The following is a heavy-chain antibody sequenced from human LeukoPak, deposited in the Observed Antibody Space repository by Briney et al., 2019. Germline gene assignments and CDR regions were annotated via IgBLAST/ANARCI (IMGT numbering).Heavy chain of an antibody. CDR3: AKDTRRDDYKTVLDY. V-gene: IGHV3-43D*03. D-gene: IGHD5-24*01. CDR2: ISWDGGST. Sequence: GGSLRLSCAASGFTFDDYAMRWVRQAPGKGLEWVSLISWDGGSTYYADSVKGRFTISRDNSKNSLYLQMNSLRAEDTALYYCAKDTRRDDYKTVLDYWGQGTLVTVSS. CDR1: GFTFDDYA. J-gene: IGHJ4*02.